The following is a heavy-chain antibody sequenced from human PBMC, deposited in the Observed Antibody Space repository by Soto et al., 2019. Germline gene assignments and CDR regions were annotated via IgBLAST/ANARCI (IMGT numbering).Heavy chain of an antibody. D-gene: IGHD1-26*01. V-gene: IGHV3-30*18. CDR3: AKDLAGADGN. CDR1: GFTFSSYG. Sequence: QVPLVESGGGVVQPGRSLRLSCAASGFTFSSYGMHWVRQAPGKGLEWVAVISYDGSNKYYADSVKGRFTISRDNSKNALFLQMSSLRAEDTAVYYCAKDLAGADGNWGQGTLVTVSS. J-gene: IGHJ4*02. CDR2: ISYDGSNK.